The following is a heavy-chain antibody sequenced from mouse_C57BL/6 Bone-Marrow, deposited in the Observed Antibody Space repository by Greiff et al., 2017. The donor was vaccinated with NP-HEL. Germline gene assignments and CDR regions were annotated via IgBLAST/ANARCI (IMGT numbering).Heavy chain of an antibody. CDR1: GFSLTSYG. CDR3: ASGIYYGNYWFAY. D-gene: IGHD2-1*01. CDR2: IWGVGST. V-gene: IGHV2-6*01. Sequence: VQRVESGPGLVAPSQSLSITCTVSGFSLTSYGVDWVRQSPGKGLEWLGVIWGVGSTNYNSALKSRLSISKDNSKSQVFLKMNSLQTDDTAMYYCASGIYYGNYWFAYWGQGTLVTVSA. J-gene: IGHJ3*01.